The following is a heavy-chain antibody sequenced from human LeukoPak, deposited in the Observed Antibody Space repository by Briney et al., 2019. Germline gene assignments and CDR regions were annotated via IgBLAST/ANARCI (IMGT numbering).Heavy chain of an antibody. CDR3: ASLPYQLLYAYFDY. J-gene: IGHJ4*02. V-gene: IGHV3-21*01. D-gene: IGHD2-2*02. Sequence: PGGSLRLSCAASGFTFSSYSMNWVRQAPGQGLEWVSSISSSSSYIYYADSVKGRFTISRDKSKNSLYLQMNSLRAEDTAVYYCASLPYQLLYAYFDYWGQGTLVTVSS. CDR1: GFTFSSYS. CDR2: ISSSSSYI.